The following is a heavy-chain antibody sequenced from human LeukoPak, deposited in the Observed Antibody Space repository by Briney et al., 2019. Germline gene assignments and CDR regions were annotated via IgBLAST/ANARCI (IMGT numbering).Heavy chain of an antibody. CDR2: ISGSGGST. Sequence: GGSLRLSCAASGFTFSSYAMSWVRQAPGKGLEWVSAISGSGGSTYYADSVRGRFTISRDNSKNTLYLQMNSLRAEDTAVYYCAKAISSSWYGYFQHWGQGTLVTVSS. V-gene: IGHV3-23*01. CDR3: AKAISSSWYGYFQH. J-gene: IGHJ1*01. D-gene: IGHD6-13*01. CDR1: GFTFSSYA.